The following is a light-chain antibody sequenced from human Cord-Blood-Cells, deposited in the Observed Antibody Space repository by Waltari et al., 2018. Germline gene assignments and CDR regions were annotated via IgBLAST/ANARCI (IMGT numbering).Light chain of an antibody. CDR1: QSVSSY. CDR3: QQRSNWPLT. Sequence: EIVLTQSPATLSLSPGERATLSCRASQSVSSYLAWYQQKPGQAPRLLIYDASNRATGIPARCSGSGSGTDFTLTISSLEPEDFAGDYCQQRSNWPLTFGGGTKVEIK. V-gene: IGKV3-11*01. J-gene: IGKJ4*01. CDR2: DAS.